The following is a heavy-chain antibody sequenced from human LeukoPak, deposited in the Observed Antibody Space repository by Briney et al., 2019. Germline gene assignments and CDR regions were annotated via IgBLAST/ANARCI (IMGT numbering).Heavy chain of an antibody. J-gene: IGHJ5*02. CDR2: IYYSGST. Sequence: SETLSLTCTVSGGSISSGGYYWSWMRQHPGKGLEWIGYIYYSGSTYYNRSLKSRVTISVDTSKNQFSLKLSSVTAADTAVYYCACGIVVVPAAGWFDPWGQGTLVTVSS. CDR1: GGSISSGGYY. D-gene: IGHD2-2*01. CDR3: ACGIVVVPAAGWFDP. V-gene: IGHV4-31*03.